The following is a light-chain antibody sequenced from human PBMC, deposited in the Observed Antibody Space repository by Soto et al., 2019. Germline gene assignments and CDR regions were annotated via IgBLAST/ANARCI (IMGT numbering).Light chain of an antibody. CDR2: DVS. V-gene: IGLV2-14*01. J-gene: IGLJ1*01. CDR3: TSYTTYSTLRYV. Sequence: QSVLTQPASVSGSPGQSITISCTGTNSDVGGYNYVSWFRQHPGKAPKLVIYDVSNRPSGVSSRFSGSKSGNTASLTISGLQAEDDSDYYCTSYTTYSTLRYVFGTGTVVTVL. CDR1: NSDVGGYNY.